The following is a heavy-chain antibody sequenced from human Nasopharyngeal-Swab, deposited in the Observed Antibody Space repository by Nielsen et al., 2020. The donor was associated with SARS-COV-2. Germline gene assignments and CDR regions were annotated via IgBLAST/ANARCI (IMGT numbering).Heavy chain of an antibody. Sequence: SETLSLTCTVSGGSISSYYWSWIRQPPGKGLEWIGYIYYSGSTNYNPSLKSRVTISVDTSKNQFSLKLSSVTAADTAIYYCARDGRSSWCFDLWGRGTLVTVSS. J-gene: IGHJ2*01. V-gene: IGHV4-59*01. CDR1: GGSISSYY. CDR3: ARDGRSSWCFDL. CDR2: IYYSGST.